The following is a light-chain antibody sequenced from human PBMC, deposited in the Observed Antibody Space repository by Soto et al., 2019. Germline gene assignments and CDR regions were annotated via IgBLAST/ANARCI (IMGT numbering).Light chain of an antibody. CDR3: QQSYRTLLTT. V-gene: IGKV1-39*01. CDR1: QSISTY. J-gene: IGKJ5*01. CDR2: AAS. Sequence: DIQMTQSPSSLSASVGDRVTITCRASQSISTYLNWYQQKPGKAPKPLMYAASDLQSGVPSRFSGSGSGTDFTLTISSLQPEDFATYNCQQSYRTLLTTFGQGTRLEIK.